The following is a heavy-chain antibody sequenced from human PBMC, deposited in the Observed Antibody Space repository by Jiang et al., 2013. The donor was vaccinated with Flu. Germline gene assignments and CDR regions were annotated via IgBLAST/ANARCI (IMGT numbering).Heavy chain of an antibody. Sequence: GAEVKKPGSSVKVSCKASGGTFSNYAINWVRQAPGQGLEWVGRIIPVLGVANYAQTFQDRGTITADKSTSTAYMELNRLRSEDTAVYYCARDLFYYEGRTQGSGLDVWGQGTTVTV. J-gene: IGHJ6*02. V-gene: IGHV1-69*04. CDR3: ARDLFYYEGRTQGSGLDV. CDR2: IIPVLGVA. CDR1: GGTFSNYA. D-gene: IGHD3-16*01.